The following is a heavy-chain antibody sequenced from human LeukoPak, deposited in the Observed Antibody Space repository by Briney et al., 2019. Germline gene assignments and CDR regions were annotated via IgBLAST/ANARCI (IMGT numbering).Heavy chain of an antibody. CDR2: INHSGSP. J-gene: IGHJ4*02. Sequence: SETLSLTCSVFGDSISSGDHYWTWIRQPPGKGLEWIGEINHSGSPNNNPSLKSRVSISFDTSKNQFSLKLTSVTAADTAVYYCGSRRTAMFGVIKGPIDYWGQGTLVTVSS. CDR3: GSRRTAMFGVIKGPIDY. D-gene: IGHD3-3*01. CDR1: GDSISSGDHY. V-gene: IGHV4-34*01.